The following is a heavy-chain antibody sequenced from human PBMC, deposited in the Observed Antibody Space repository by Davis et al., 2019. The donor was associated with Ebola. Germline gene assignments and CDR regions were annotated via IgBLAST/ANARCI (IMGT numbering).Heavy chain of an antibody. CDR2: IWYDGSNK. D-gene: IGHD6-13*01. Sequence: GGSLRLSCAASGFTFSSYGMHWVRQAPGKGLEWVAVIWYDGSNKYYPGSVKGRFTISRENAKNSLYLQMNSLRAGDTAVYYCARGRYSSSFWFDPWGQGTLVTVSS. J-gene: IGHJ5*02. V-gene: IGHV3-33*01. CDR1: GFTFSSYG. CDR3: ARGRYSSSFWFDP.